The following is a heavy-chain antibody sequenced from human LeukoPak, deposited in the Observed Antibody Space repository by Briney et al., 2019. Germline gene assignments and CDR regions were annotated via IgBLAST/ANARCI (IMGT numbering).Heavy chain of an antibody. CDR2: ISGSGGST. CDR1: GFTFSSYA. CDR3: ARAEAVAGTYYWPYFPWPYYYGMDV. V-gene: IGHV3-23*01. J-gene: IGHJ6*02. Sequence: GGSLRLSCAASGFTFSSYAMSWVRQAPGKGLEWVSAISGSGGSTYYADSVKGRFTISRDNAKNTLYLQMNSLRAEDTAVYYCARAEAVAGTYYWPYFPWPYYYGMDVWGQGTTVTVSS. D-gene: IGHD6-19*01.